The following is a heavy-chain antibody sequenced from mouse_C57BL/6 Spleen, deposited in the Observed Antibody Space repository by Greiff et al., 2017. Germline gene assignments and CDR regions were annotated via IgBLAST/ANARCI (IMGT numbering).Heavy chain of an antibody. D-gene: IGHD2-4*01. V-gene: IGHV12-3*01. CDR1: GFPITSGYY. Sequence: VKLQESGPGLVKPSQSLFLTCSITGFPITSGYYWIWIRQSPGKPLEWMGYITHSGETFYNPSLQSPISITRETSKNQFFLQLNSVTTEDTAMYYCAGDRGGDYDYYAMDYWGQGTSVTVSS. CDR3: AGDRGGDYDYYAMDY. J-gene: IGHJ4*01. CDR2: ITHSGET.